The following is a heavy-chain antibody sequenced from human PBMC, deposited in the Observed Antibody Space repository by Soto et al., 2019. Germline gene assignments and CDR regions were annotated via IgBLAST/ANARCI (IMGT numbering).Heavy chain of an antibody. V-gene: IGHV3-33*01. CDR2: IWYDGSNK. D-gene: IGHD2-21*01. J-gene: IGHJ4*02. Sequence: GGSLRLSCAASGFTFSSYGMHWVRQAPGKGLEWVAVIWYDGSNKYYADSVKGRFTISRDNSKNTLYLQMNSLRAEDTAVYYCARGGGDPPFDYWGQGTLVTVSS. CDR1: GFTFSSYG. CDR3: ARGGGDPPFDY.